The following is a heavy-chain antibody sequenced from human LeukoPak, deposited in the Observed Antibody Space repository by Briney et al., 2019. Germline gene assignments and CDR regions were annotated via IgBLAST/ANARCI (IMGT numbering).Heavy chain of an antibody. V-gene: IGHV3-20*04. CDR1: GFTTADYG. D-gene: IGHD2-21*02. CDR3: ARGLSATWYSLGF. CDR2: IDWSGEAT. J-gene: IGHJ4*02. Sequence: PGGSLRLSCAASGFTTADYGMSWVRHAPGKGLEWVAGIDWSGEATQYADSVEGRFTISRDNAANALYLQMNSLTAEDTALYCCARGLSATWYSLGFWGRGTLVTVSS.